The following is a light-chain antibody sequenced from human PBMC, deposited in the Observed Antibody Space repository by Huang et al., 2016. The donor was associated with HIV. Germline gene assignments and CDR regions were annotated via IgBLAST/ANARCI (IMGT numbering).Light chain of an antibody. CDR2: VAS. J-gene: IGKJ1*01. CDR3: LQHNTYPWT. V-gene: IGKV1-17*03. Sequence: DIQMTQSPSAMSASVGDRVTITCRASQGINNYLAWVQQKPGKVPERLIYVASSLQGGGPSRFSGSGSGTEFTLTISSLQPEDFATYYCLQHNTYPWTFGQGTKVEIK. CDR1: QGINNY.